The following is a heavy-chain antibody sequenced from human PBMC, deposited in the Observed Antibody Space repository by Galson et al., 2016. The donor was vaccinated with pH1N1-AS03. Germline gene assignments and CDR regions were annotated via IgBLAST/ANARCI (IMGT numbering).Heavy chain of an antibody. D-gene: IGHD3-10*01. Sequence: SLRLSCAASGFRFIDYWMTWVRQAPGKGLEWVANIDQDGSEKYYMDSVEGRFTISRDSAKNSLSLQMNSLRSEDTAVYYCTSGMVELDYWGQGTLVTVSS. V-gene: IGHV3-7*01. CDR2: IDQDGSEK. CDR3: TSGMVELDY. J-gene: IGHJ4*02. CDR1: GFRFIDYW.